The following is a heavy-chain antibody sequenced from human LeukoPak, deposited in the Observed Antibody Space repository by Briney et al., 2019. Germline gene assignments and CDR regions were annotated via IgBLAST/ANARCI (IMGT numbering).Heavy chain of an antibody. Sequence: SETLSLTCTVSGGSISSYQWSWIRQPPGKGLEWIGNIYYSGSTYYNPSLKSRVAISVDTSKNQISLKLSSVTAADTAVYYCARDRLLWFGELDSWGQGTLVIVSS. CDR3: ARDRLLWFGELDS. CDR2: IYYSGST. D-gene: IGHD3-10*01. CDR1: GGSISSYQ. V-gene: IGHV4-59*12. J-gene: IGHJ5*01.